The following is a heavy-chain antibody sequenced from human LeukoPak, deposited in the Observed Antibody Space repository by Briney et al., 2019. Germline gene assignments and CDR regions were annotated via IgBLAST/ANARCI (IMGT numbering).Heavy chain of an antibody. Sequence: SETLSLTCAVYSGSFSSYYWSWIRQPPGKGLEWIGEINHSGSTNYNPCLKSRVTISVDTSKNQFSLRLNSVTAADTAVYYCARGAAGTAMPYFDNWGQGTLVTVSS. J-gene: IGHJ4*02. CDR1: SGSFSSYY. CDR3: ARGAAGTAMPYFDN. CDR2: INHSGST. D-gene: IGHD5-18*01. V-gene: IGHV4-34*01.